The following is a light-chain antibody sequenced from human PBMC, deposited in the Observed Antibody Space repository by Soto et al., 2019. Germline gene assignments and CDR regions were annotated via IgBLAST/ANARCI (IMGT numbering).Light chain of an antibody. J-gene: IGKJ1*01. Sequence: EILLTQSPSTLALSPGERATLSCRASQSVSSYLAWYQQKPGQAPRLLIYDASNRATGIPARFSGNGSGTDFTLTISSLEPEDFEVYYCQQYNNWPQTFGQGTKVDIK. V-gene: IGKV3-11*01. CDR1: QSVSSY. CDR2: DAS. CDR3: QQYNNWPQT.